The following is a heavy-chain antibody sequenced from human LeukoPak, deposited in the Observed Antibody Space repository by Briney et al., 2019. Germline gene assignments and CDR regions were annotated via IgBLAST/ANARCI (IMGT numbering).Heavy chain of an antibody. CDR2: IYSSGST. CDR1: GGSISSYY. D-gene: IGHD3-10*01. J-gene: IGHJ5*02. V-gene: IGHV4-4*09. Sequence: SETLSLTCTVSGGSISSYYWSWIRQPPGKGLEWIGYIYSSGSTNYNPSLKSRVTISVDTSKNQFSLKLSSVTAADTAVYYCARVVFNYGSGSYSPWFDPWGQGTLVTVSS. CDR3: ARVVFNYGSGSYSPWFDP.